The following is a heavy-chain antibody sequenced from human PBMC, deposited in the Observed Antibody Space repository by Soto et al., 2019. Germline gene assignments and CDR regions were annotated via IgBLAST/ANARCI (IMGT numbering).Heavy chain of an antibody. V-gene: IGHV3-7*01. CDR3: ARAVAGTFGGGWFDP. D-gene: IGHD6-19*01. J-gene: IGHJ5*02. Sequence: VGSLRLSCAASGFTFSRNWMSWVRQAPGKGLEWVANIKQDGSEKYYVDSVKGRFTISRDNAKNSLYLQMHSLRAEDTAVYYCARAVAGTFGGGWFDPWGQGTLVTVSS. CDR1: GFTFSRNW. CDR2: IKQDGSEK.